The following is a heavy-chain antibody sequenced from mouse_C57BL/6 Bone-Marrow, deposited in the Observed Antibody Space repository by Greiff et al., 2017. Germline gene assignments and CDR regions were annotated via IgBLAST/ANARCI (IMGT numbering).Heavy chain of an antibody. V-gene: IGHV3-6*01. CDR2: ISYDGSN. Sequence: EVKLVESGPGLVKPSQSLSLTCSVTGYSITSGYYWNWIRQFPGNKLEWMGYISYDGSNNYNPSLKNRISITRDTSKNQFFLKLNSVTTEDTATYYCAREEYWFAYWGQGTLVTVSA. D-gene: IGHD5-1*01. CDR3: AREEYWFAY. CDR1: GYSITSGYY. J-gene: IGHJ3*01.